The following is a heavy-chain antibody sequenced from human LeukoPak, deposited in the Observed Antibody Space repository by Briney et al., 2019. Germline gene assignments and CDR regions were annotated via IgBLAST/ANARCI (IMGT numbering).Heavy chain of an antibody. V-gene: IGHV4-59*01. CDR2: IYYSGST. D-gene: IGHD2-2*01. Sequence: PSETLSLTCTVSGGSISSYYWSWIRQPPGKGLEWIGYIYYSGSTNYNPSLKSRVTISVDTSKNQFSLKLSSVTAADTAVYYCARGGYQLPEYNWFDPWGQGTLVTVSS. J-gene: IGHJ5*02. CDR3: ARGGYQLPEYNWFDP. CDR1: GGSISSYY.